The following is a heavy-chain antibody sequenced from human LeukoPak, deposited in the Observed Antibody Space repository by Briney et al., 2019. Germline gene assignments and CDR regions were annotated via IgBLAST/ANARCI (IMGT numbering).Heavy chain of an antibody. CDR2: MNPHSGAP. J-gene: IGHJ4*02. CDR3: ARKKVEVVATYDY. D-gene: IGHD5-12*01. Sequence: GASVKVSCRASGYSFSAYYVHWVRQAPGQGLEWMGWMNPHSGAPTYAQKFKGRVTMTRDTSSSTDYMELSGLTSDDTAVYYCARKKVEVVATYDYWGQGTLITVSS. CDR1: GYSFSAYY. V-gene: IGHV1-2*02.